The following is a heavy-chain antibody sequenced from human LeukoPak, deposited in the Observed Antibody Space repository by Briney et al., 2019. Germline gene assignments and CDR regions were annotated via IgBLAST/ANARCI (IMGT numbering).Heavy chain of an antibody. CDR1: GFTFSSYS. CDR3: ARDTAVSDFDY. CDR2: ISNSGTYI. J-gene: IGHJ4*02. V-gene: IGHV3-21*06. D-gene: IGHD4-23*01. Sequence: PGGSLRLSCAASGFTFSSYSMNWVRQAPGKGLAWVSSISNSGTYIYYADSVKGRFTISRDNAKNSLYLQMNSLRVEDTAVYYCARDTAVSDFDYWGRGTLVTVSS.